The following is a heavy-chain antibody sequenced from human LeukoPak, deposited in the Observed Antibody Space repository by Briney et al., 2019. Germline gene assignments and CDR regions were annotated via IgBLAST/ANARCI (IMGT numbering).Heavy chain of an antibody. V-gene: IGHV4-34*01. CDR2: IDHSGNT. CDR1: GGSFSGYY. J-gene: IGHJ5*02. Sequence: SETLSLTCAVYGGSFSGYYWSWIRQPPGKGLEWIGEIDHSGNTNYNPSLKSRVTISIVTSKNQFSLKLTSVTAADTAVYYCARERDDSSGYWFDPWGQGTLVTVSS. D-gene: IGHD3-22*01. CDR3: ARERDDSSGYWFDP.